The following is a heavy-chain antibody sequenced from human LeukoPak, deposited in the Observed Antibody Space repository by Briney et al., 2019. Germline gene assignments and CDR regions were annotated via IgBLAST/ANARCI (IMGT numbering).Heavy chain of an antibody. Sequence: GGSLRLSCAASGFTFSSYAMSWVRQAPGKGLEWVSAISGSGGSTYYADSVKGRFTISRDNSNNTLYLQMNSLRAEDTAVYYCAKDLEAVPAAIFDYWGQGTLVTVSS. CDR3: AKDLEAVPAAIFDY. D-gene: IGHD2-2*01. V-gene: IGHV3-23*01. CDR2: ISGSGGST. CDR1: GFTFSSYA. J-gene: IGHJ4*02.